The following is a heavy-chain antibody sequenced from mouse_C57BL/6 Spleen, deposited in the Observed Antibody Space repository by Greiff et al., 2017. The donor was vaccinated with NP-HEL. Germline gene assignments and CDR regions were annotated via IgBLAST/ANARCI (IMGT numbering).Heavy chain of an antibody. Sequence: QVQLQQSGAELVRPGASVTLSCKASGYTFTDYEMHWVKQTPVHGLEWIGAIDPETGGTAYNQKFKGKAILTADKSSSTAYMELRSLTSEDSAVYYCTNLLWLRRGADYWGQGTTLTVSS. CDR2: IDPETGGT. V-gene: IGHV1-15*01. D-gene: IGHD2-2*01. CDR1: GYTFTDYE. J-gene: IGHJ2*01. CDR3: TNLLWLRRGADY.